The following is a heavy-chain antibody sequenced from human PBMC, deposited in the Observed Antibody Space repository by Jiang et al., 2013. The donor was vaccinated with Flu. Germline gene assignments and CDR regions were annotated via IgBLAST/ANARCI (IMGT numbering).Heavy chain of an antibody. CDR3: ARPALLFPSYWYFDL. Sequence: SSYYWGWIRQPQGRGWSGLGVSIIVGAPYXNPSLKSRVTISVDTSKNQFSLKLSSVTAAATAVYYCARPALLFPSYWYFDLWGRGTLVTVSS. CDR2: SIIVGAP. J-gene: IGHJ2*01. D-gene: IGHD2-21*01. CDR1: SSYY. V-gene: IGHV4-39*01.